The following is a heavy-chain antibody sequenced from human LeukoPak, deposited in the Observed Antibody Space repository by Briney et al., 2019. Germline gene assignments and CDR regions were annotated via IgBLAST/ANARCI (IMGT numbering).Heavy chain of an antibody. CDR1: GGSISSYY. J-gene: IGHJ5*02. V-gene: IGHV4-59*01. Sequence: SETLSLTCTVSGGSISSYYWSWIRQPPGKGLEWIGYIYYSGSTNYNPSLKSRVTISVDTSKNQFSLKLSSVTAADTAVYYCARALGYSGRLEWLLSTGNWFDPWGQGTLVTVSS. CDR3: ARALGYSGRLEWLLSTGNWFDP. CDR2: IYYSGST. D-gene: IGHD3-3*01.